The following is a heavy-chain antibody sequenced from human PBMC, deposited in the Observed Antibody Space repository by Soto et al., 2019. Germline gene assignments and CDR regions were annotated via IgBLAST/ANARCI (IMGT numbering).Heavy chain of an antibody. D-gene: IGHD5-18*01. Sequence: QVQLQQWGAGLLKPSETLSLTCAVYGGSFSGYYWSWIRQPPGNGLEWLGEINHSGSTNYNPSLKSRVTISVDTSKNQFSLKLSSVTAADTAVYYCARGTTRGYSYGYPYFDYWGQGTLVTVSS. V-gene: IGHV4-34*01. CDR3: ARGTTRGYSYGYPYFDY. J-gene: IGHJ4*02. CDR2: INHSGST. CDR1: GGSFSGYY.